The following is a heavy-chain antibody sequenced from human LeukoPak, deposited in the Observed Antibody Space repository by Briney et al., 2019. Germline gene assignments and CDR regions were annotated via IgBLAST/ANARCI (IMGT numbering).Heavy chain of an antibody. CDR3: AREISGRDDY. CDR2: INTDGSTT. Sequence: PGGSLRLSCATSGFEFSRSWMHWVRQAPGKGLAWVPHINTDGSTTNYADSVKGRFTISRDNNKNTLHLQMNNLRAEDTAVYYCAREISGRDDYWGQGTLVTVSS. CDR1: GFEFSRSW. J-gene: IGHJ4*02. D-gene: IGHD2-15*01. V-gene: IGHV3-74*01.